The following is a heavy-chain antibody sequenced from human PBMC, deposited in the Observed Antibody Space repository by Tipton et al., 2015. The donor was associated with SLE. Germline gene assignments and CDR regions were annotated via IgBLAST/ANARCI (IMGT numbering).Heavy chain of an antibody. CDR2: INHSGST. Sequence: TLSLTCAVYGGSFSGYYWSWIRQPPGKGLEWIGEINHSGSTNYNPSLKSRVTISVDTSKNQFSLKLSSVTAADTAVYYCARVDTSYDFWRGYSPFCYYYMDVWGKGTTVTVSS. D-gene: IGHD3-3*01. CDR1: GGSFSGYY. V-gene: IGHV4-34*01. CDR3: ARVDTSYDFWRGYSPFCYYYMDV. J-gene: IGHJ6*03.